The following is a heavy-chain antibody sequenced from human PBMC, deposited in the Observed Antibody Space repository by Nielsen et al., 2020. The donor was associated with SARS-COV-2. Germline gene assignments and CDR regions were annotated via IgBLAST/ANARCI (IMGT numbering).Heavy chain of an antibody. J-gene: IGHJ4*02. CDR3: AKDIGDGYNLYYFDY. Sequence: GGSLRLSCAASGFTFDDYAMHWVRQAPGKGLEWVSGISWNSGSIGYADSVKGRFTISRDNAKNSLYLQMNSLRAEDTALYYCAKDIGDGYNLYYFDYWGQGTLVTVSS. CDR1: GFTFDDYA. V-gene: IGHV3-9*01. CDR2: ISWNSGSI. D-gene: IGHD5-24*01.